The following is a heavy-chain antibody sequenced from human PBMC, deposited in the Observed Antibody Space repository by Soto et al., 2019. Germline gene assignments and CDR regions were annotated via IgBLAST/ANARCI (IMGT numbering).Heavy chain of an antibody. V-gene: IGHV1-2*02. CDR2: INPNSGGT. CDR3: ARDYDFWSGHAAFDI. Sequence: ASVKVSCKASGYTFTGYYMHWVRQAPGQGLEWMGWINPNSGGTNYAQKFQVRVTMTRDTFISTAYMELSRLRSDDTAVYYCARDYDFWSGHAAFDIWGQGTMVTV. D-gene: IGHD3-3*01. CDR1: GYTFTGYY. J-gene: IGHJ3*02.